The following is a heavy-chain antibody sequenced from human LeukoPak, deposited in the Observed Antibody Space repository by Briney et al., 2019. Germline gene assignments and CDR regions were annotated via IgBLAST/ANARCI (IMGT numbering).Heavy chain of an antibody. CDR1: GFTLSNHW. J-gene: IGHJ6*02. V-gene: IGHV3-7*03. CDR3: ARNNGMDV. Sequence: GGSLRPSCAASGFTLSNHWMTWVRQVPGRGPEWVANVNRDGSETYYLDSVKGRFTISKDNAKNSLYLQMNSLRAEDTALYHCARNNGMDVWGQGTTVIVSS. CDR2: VNRDGSET.